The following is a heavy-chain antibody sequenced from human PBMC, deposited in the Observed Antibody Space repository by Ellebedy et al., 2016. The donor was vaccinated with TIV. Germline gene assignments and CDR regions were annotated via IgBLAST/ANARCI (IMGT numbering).Heavy chain of an antibody. D-gene: IGHD1/OR15-1a*01. V-gene: IGHV3-9*01. J-gene: IGHJ4*02. CDR3: AKAHEVSLSNWNKYNYLEN. Sequence: PGGSLRLSFAASGFTFDDYAMHWVPQAPGKGLEWVSGISWNSGAVAYADSVKDRFTISRDNAKNSLYLKMNSLRPEDTALYYCAKAHEVSLSNWNKYNYLENWGQGALVTVSS. CDR1: GFTFDDYA. CDR2: ISWNSGAV.